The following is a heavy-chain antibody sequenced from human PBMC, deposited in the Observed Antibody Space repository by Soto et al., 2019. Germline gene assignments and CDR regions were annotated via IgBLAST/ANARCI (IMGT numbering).Heavy chain of an antibody. CDR1: GVSFNNNG. D-gene: IGHD3-10*01. CDR3: ARVLYYGSGSYSPYGMDV. CDR2: VSPPFRTS. V-gene: IGHV1-69*01. Sequence: QVQLVQSGAEVKKPGSSVKVSCKTSGVSFNNNGIGWVRQAPGHGLEWMGGVSPPFRTSNYARKFQGRISITADASTGTVNMELSRVTSEDTAQYYCARVLYYGSGSYSPYGMDVWGQGTRVTVSS. J-gene: IGHJ6*02.